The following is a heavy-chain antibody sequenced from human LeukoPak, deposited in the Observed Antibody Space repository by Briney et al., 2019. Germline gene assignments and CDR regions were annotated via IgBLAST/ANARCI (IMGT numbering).Heavy chain of an antibody. D-gene: IGHD4-11*01. Sequence: ASVKVSCKASGYTFTGYYMHWVRQAPGQELEWMGWFNPNSGYTNYAKKFQGRVTMTRDTSISTAYMELSRLTSDDTAVYFCAREGSTVTTIPLYWGQGTLATVSS. J-gene: IGHJ4*02. V-gene: IGHV1-2*02. CDR1: GYTFTGYY. CDR3: AREGSTVTTIPLY. CDR2: FNPNSGYT.